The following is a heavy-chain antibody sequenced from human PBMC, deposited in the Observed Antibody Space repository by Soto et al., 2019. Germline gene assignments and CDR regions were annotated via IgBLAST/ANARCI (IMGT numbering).Heavy chain of an antibody. CDR3: ARAGKLRFLEWLSDYYYYMDV. V-gene: IGHV4-59*01. Sequence: SETLSLTCTVSGVSISSYYWSWIRQPPGKGLEWIGYIDHSGSTNYNPSLKSRVTISVDTSKNQFSLKLSSVTAADTAVYYCARAGKLRFLEWLSDYYYYMDVWGRGTTVTVSS. J-gene: IGHJ6*03. CDR2: IDHSGST. CDR1: GVSISSYY. D-gene: IGHD3-3*01.